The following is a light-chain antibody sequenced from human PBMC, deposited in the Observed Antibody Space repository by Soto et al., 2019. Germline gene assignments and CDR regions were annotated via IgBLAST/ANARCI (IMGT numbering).Light chain of an antibody. CDR1: QSISSW. V-gene: IGKV1-5*01. J-gene: IGKJ1*01. Sequence: DIQMTQSPSTLSASVGDRVTINCRASQSISSWLAWYQQKPGEAPKLLLYDASSLESVVPSSFSGSGSGTEFTVTSSSLQADDFASYYGQHYNSYRTFGQGTKVEIK. CDR3: QHYNSYRT. CDR2: DAS.